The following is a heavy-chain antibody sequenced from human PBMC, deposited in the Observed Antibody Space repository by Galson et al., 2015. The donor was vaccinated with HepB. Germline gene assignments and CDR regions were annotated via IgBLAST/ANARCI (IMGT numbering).Heavy chain of an antibody. CDR1: GFTFSSYW. CDR3: AREGSRIYNWFDP. CDR2: IKQDGSEK. Sequence: SLRLSCAASGFTFSSYWMSWVRKAPGKGLEGVANIKQDGSEKYYVDSVKGRFTISRDNAKNSLYLQMNSLRAEDTAVYYCAREGSRIYNWFDPWGQGTLVTVSS. D-gene: IGHD6-6*01. J-gene: IGHJ5*02. V-gene: IGHV3-7*03.